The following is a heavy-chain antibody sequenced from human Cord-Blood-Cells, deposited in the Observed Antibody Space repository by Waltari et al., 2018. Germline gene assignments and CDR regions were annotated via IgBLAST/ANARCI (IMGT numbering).Heavy chain of an antibody. V-gene: IGHV1-69*01. CDR1: GSTFGSYA. CDR2: IIPIFGTA. J-gene: IGHJ3*02. CDR3: ASGYCTNGVCYDAFDI. Sequence: QVQLVQSGAEVKKPGSSVKVSCKASGSTFGSYAISWVRQAPGQGLEWMGGIIPIFGTANYAQKFQGRVTITADESTSTAYMELSSLRSEDTAVYYCASGYCTNGVCYDAFDIWGQGTMVTVSS. D-gene: IGHD2-8*01.